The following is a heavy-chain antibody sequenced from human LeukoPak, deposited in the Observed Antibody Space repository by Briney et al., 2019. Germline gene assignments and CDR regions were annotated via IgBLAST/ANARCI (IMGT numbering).Heavy chain of an antibody. Sequence: GASVKVSCKASGYSFTSHYMHWVRQAPGQVLEWLGLINPSGSTTLYAQKFQGRITMTRDMSTTTDYMELSSLRSDDTAVYYCARDNSVGDVAWWFDPWGQGTLVTVSS. CDR2: INPSGSTT. V-gene: IGHV1-46*01. D-gene: IGHD1-26*01. J-gene: IGHJ5*02. CDR3: ARDNSVGDVAWWFDP. CDR1: GYSFTSHY.